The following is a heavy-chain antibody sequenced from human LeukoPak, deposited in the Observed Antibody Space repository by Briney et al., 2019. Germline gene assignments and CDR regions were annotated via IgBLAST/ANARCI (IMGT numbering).Heavy chain of an antibody. CDR1: GGTFSSYA. Sequence: SVKVSCKASGGTFSSYAISWVRQAPGQGLEWMGKIIPIFGTANYAQKFQGRVTITADKSTSTAYMELSSLRSEDTAVYYCARDRVVTEQLDYWGQGTLVTVSS. CDR2: IIPIFGTA. V-gene: IGHV1-69*06. J-gene: IGHJ4*02. D-gene: IGHD2-21*02. CDR3: ARDRVVTEQLDY.